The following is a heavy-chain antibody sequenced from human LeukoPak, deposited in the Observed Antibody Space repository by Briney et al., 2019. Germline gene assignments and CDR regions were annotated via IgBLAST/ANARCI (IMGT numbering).Heavy chain of an antibody. Sequence: GASVNVSCKAAGYTFTGLYLHWVRQAPGQGLEWMGWINPNSGGTDFAQKFQGRVTMTRDTSISTAYMELSRLTSDDTAVYFCARGAKGFDYWGQGTLVTVSS. CDR1: GYTFTGLY. CDR3: ARGAKGFDY. V-gene: IGHV1-2*02. J-gene: IGHJ4*02. CDR2: INPNSGGT.